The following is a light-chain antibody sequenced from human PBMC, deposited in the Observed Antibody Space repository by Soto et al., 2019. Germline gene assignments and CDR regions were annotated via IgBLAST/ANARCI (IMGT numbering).Light chain of an antibody. Sequence: EIVLTQSPGTLSLSPGERATLSCRASQSVSSSYLAWYQQKPGQAPRLLIYGVSSRATGIPDRFSGSGSGTDFTLTITRLEPEDFAVYYCQQYGRSPPTFGGGTKVDIK. J-gene: IGKJ4*01. CDR3: QQYGRSPPT. V-gene: IGKV3-20*01. CDR2: GVS. CDR1: QSVSSSY.